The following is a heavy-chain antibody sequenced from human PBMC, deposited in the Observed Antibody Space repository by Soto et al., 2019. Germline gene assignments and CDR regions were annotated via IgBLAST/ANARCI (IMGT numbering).Heavy chain of an antibody. J-gene: IGHJ4*02. D-gene: IGHD6-13*01. V-gene: IGHV4-59*12. Sequence: PSETLSLTCTVSGDSISSYSWSWIRQPPGKGLEWIGYIYYSGSTNYNPSLKSRVTISVDTSKNQFSLKLSSVTAADTAVYYCARGYSSSWYRQPSRYRGQGTLVTVPS. CDR2: IYYSGST. CDR3: ARGYSSSWYRQPSRY. CDR1: GDSISSYS.